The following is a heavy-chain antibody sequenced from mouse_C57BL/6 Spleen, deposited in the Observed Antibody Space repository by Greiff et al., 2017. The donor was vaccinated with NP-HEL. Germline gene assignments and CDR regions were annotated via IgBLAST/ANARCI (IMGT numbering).Heavy chain of an antibody. CDR3: ARGDYGNYVRVRYFDY. V-gene: IGHV1-72*01. CDR2: IDPNSGGT. J-gene: IGHJ2*01. CDR1: GYTFTSYW. Sequence: QVQLQQPGAELVKPGASVKLSCKASGYTFTSYWMHWVKQRPGRGLEWIGRIDPNSGGTKYNEKFKSKATLTVDKPSSTAYMQLSSLTSEDSAVYYCARGDYGNYVRVRYFDYWGQGTTLTVSS. D-gene: IGHD2-1*01.